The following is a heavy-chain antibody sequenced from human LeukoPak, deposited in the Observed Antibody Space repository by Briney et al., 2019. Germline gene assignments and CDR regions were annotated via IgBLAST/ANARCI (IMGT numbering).Heavy chain of an antibody. J-gene: IGHJ6*02. CDR3: ARDRRIAAAGTYYYYGMDV. D-gene: IGHD6-13*01. CDR1: GASITSYY. V-gene: IGHV4-59*01. CDR2: ICYSGST. Sequence: SETLSLTCTVSGASITSYYWSWIRQPPGKGLEWIGYICYSGSTNYNPSLKSRVTISVDTSKNQFSLKLSSVTAADTAVYYCARDRRIAAAGTYYYYGMDVWGQGTTVTVSS.